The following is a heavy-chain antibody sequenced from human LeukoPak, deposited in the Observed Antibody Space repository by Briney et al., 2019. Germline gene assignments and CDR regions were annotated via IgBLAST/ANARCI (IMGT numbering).Heavy chain of an antibody. CDR2: KSDYNGNT. CDR1: CYTFTTYG. V-gene: IGHV1-18*01. D-gene: IGHD4-11*01. Sequence: GSAVQVSCKASCYTFTTYGISWGRRDPGQRLVWLGWKSDYNGNTKYTQKLQGRVTLSADTSKNKFYLELRCLRSADTAVYYCARGNYSDYGDCWGQGALVTVSS. J-gene: IGHJ4*02. CDR3: ARGNYSDYGDC.